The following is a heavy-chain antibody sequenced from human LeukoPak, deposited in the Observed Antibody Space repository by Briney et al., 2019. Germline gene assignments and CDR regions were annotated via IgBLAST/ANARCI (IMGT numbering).Heavy chain of an antibody. V-gene: IGHV1-18*01. CDR1: GYTFTSYG. J-gene: IGHJ3*02. CDR2: ISAYNGNT. Sequence: ASVKVSCKASGYTFTSYGISWVRQAPGQGLEWMGWISAYNGNTNYAQKLQGRVTMTTDTSTSTAYMELRSLRSDDTAVYYCARDLQYTYYYDSSGSDAFDIWGQGTMVTVSS. D-gene: IGHD3-22*01. CDR3: ARDLQYTYYYDSSGSDAFDI.